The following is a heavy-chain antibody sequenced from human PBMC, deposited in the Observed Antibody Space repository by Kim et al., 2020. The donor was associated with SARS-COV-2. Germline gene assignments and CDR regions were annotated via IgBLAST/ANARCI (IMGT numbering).Heavy chain of an antibody. Sequence: SETLSLTCSVSGGSIACGDFFWGWIRQPPGKGLEWIGTIFSGGCTYHSPPLKSLVTMAVDTSKKQFSLKLTSVTAADTAIYYCASRRPAANPHSFDYWGQGALVTVSS. V-gene: IGHV4-39*01. CDR3: ASRRPAANPHSFDY. CDR1: GGSIACGDFF. D-gene: IGHD6-25*01. J-gene: IGHJ4*02. CDR2: IFSGGCT.